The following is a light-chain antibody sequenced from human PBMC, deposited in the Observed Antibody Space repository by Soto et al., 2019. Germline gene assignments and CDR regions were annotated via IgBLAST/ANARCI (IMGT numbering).Light chain of an antibody. V-gene: IGKV3-15*01. CDR3: QQYNKWPPIT. CDR2: DTS. Sequence: EIVLTQSPGTLSLSPGERATLSCRASQSVSSYLAWYQQKPGQAPRLLIYDTSTRATGIPARFSGSGSGTEFTLTISSLQSEDFAVYYCQQYNKWPPITFGQGTRLEIK. J-gene: IGKJ5*01. CDR1: QSVSSY.